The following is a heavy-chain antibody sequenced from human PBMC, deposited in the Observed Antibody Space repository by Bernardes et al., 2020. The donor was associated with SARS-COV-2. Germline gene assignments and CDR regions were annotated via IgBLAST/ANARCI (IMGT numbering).Heavy chain of an antibody. J-gene: IGHJ4*02. V-gene: IGHV4-39*01. CDR3: AATGTATLFGY. D-gene: IGHD1-1*01. Sequence: SETLSLTCTVSGGSISSSSYYWGWIRQPPGKGLEWIGSIYYSGTTYYNPSLRSRVTISVDTSKNQFSLKLSSVTAADTAVYYSAATGTATLFGYWGQGTLVTVSS. CDR2: IYYSGTT. CDR1: GGSISSSSYY.